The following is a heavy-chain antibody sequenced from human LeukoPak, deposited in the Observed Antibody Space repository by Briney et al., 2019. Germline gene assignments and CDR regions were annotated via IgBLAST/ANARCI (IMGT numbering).Heavy chain of an antibody. J-gene: IGHJ4*02. V-gene: IGHV3-23*01. CDR2: ISGTGRTT. CDR1: GFTFSDYA. Sequence: PGGSLRLSCAASGFTFSDYAMSWVRQAPGKGLEWASTISGTGRTTYYADSVKGRFTISRDNSNNTLYLQMNSLSAEGTAVYFCAKHRSLGNFDHWGQGLLVIVSS. D-gene: IGHD2-21*01. CDR3: AKHRSLGNFDH.